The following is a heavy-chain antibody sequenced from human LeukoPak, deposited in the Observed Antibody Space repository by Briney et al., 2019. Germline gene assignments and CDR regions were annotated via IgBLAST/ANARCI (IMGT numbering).Heavy chain of an antibody. D-gene: IGHD2-2*01. CDR3: ATDLQPFDY. CDR2: IKQDGSEK. J-gene: IGHJ4*02. Sequence: VGSLRLSCAASGFTFSSYWMSWVRQAPGKGLEWVANIKQDGSEKYYVDSVKGRFTISRDNANNSLYLQMNTLRAEDTAVYYCATDLQPFDYWGQGTLVTVSS. CDR1: GFTFSSYW. V-gene: IGHV3-7*04.